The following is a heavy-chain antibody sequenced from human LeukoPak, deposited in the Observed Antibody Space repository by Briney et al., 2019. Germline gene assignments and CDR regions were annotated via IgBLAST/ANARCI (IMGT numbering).Heavy chain of an antibody. CDR1: GFTFSSYA. CDR3: ARASPYSQQQLAYYFDY. D-gene: IGHD6-13*01. CDR2: ISYYGSNK. V-gene: IGHV3-30*04. J-gene: IGHJ4*02. Sequence: GGSLRLSCAASGFTFSSYAMHWVRQAPGKGLEWVAVISYYGSNKYYADSVKGRFTISRDNSKITLYLQMNSLRAEDTAVYYCARASPYSQQQLAYYFDYWGQGTLVTVSS.